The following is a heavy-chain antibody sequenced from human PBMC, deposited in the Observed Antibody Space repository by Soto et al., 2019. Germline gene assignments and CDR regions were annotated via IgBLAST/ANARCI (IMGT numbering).Heavy chain of an antibody. Sequence: QVQLVQSGAEVKKPGSSVKVSCKASGGTFSSYAISWVRQAPGQGLEWIGGIIPIFGTANYALKFQGRVTITADESTSTAYMELSSLRSEDTAVYYCARRWPPHYFDYWGQGTLVTVSS. D-gene: IGHD2-15*01. CDR1: GGTFSSYA. CDR2: IIPIFGTA. CDR3: ARRWPPHYFDY. V-gene: IGHV1-69*01. J-gene: IGHJ4*02.